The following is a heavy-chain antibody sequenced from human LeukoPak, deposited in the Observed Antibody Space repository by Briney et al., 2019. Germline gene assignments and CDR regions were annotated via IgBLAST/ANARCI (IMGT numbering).Heavy chain of an antibody. Sequence: GSLRLSCVASGFTFSSHWMHWVRQAPGKGLVWVSRINSDGSTTSYTDSVKGRFTISRDNAKNTLYLQMNSLRAEDTAVYYCARARIAAGLIDYWGRGTLVTVSS. CDR1: GFTFSSHW. V-gene: IGHV3-74*01. CDR2: INSDGSTT. J-gene: IGHJ4*02. CDR3: ARARIAAGLIDY. D-gene: IGHD6-13*01.